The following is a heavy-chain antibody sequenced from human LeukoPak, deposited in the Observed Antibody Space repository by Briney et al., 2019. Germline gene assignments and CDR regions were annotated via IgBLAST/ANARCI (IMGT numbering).Heavy chain of an antibody. CDR3: ARGLYYLDTSGYLYY. Sequence: GGSLRLSCAASGLTLSSIYVRWASQAPGKGLEWVSVIYSGGSTYYADSVKGRFTISRDNSKKTLYLQMNSLRAEDTAVYYCARGLYYLDTSGYLYYWGQGTLVTVSS. D-gene: IGHD3-22*01. CDR1: GLTLSSIY. V-gene: IGHV3-53*01. J-gene: IGHJ4*02. CDR2: IYSGGST.